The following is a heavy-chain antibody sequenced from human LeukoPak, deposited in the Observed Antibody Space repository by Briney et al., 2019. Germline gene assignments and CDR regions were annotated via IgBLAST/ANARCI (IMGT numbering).Heavy chain of an antibody. Sequence: PGRSLRLSCAASGFTFSNYAMHWVRQAPGKGLEWVEVISYDGSNKYYADSVKGRFTISRDNSKNTLYLQMNSLRAEDTAVYYCAKSPAVDAAFDIWGQGTMVTVSS. CDR1: GFTFSNYA. CDR2: ISYDGSNK. V-gene: IGHV3-30-3*02. CDR3: AKSPAVDAAFDI. D-gene: IGHD4-23*01. J-gene: IGHJ3*02.